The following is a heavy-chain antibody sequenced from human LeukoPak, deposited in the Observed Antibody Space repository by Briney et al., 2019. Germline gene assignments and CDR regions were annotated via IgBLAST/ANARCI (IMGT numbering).Heavy chain of an antibody. CDR2: IWYDGSNK. CDR3: ARDLAAGTGVVNY. V-gene: IGHV3-33*01. Sequence: PGGSLRLSCAASGFTFSSYGMHWVRQAPGKGLEWVAVIWYDGSNKYYADSVKGRLTISRDNSKNTLYLQMNSLRAEDTAVYYCARDLAAGTGVVNYWGQGTLVTVSS. J-gene: IGHJ4*02. CDR1: GFTFSSYG. D-gene: IGHD6-13*01.